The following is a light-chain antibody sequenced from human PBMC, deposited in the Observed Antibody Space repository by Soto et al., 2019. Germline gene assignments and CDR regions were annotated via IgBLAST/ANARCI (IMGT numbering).Light chain of an antibody. CDR3: QQYNNWPLT. V-gene: IGKV3-15*01. J-gene: IGKJ4*01. Sequence: LTQSPVTLSLSPGERATLSCGASQSVTGNYLAWYQQKPGQAPRLLIYGASTRATGMPARFSGSGSGTEFTLTISSLQAEDFAVYYCQQYNNWPLTFGGGTKVDIK. CDR1: QSVTGN. CDR2: GAS.